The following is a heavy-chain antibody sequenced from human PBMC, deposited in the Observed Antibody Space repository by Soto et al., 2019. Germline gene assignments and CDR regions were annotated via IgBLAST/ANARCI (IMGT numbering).Heavy chain of an antibody. CDR1: GYSFSTSW. CDR2: IYPADSDT. V-gene: IGHV5-51*01. J-gene: IGHJ4*02. D-gene: IGHD3-9*01. CDR3: ARGGYYKFDY. Sequence: GESLKISCKGSGYSFSTSWIGWVRQMPGKGLEWMGIIYPADSDTRNSPSFQGQVTISADKSISTAYLQWSSLKASDTAMYYCARGGYYKFDYWXQGTLVTVSS.